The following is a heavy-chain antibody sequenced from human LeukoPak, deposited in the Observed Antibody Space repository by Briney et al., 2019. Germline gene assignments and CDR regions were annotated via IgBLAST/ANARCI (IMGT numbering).Heavy chain of an antibody. D-gene: IGHD7-27*01. CDR2: IYPGDSDT. V-gene: IGHV5-51*01. J-gene: IGHJ3*02. CDR3: ARQTGDNAFDI. CDR1: GDSYTNYW. Sequence: GESLKISCQGSGDSYTNYWIGWVRQMPGKGLEWMGIIYPGDSDTRYSPSFQGQVTISADKSITTAYLQWNSLKASDTAMYYCARQTGDNAFDIWGRGTMVTVSS.